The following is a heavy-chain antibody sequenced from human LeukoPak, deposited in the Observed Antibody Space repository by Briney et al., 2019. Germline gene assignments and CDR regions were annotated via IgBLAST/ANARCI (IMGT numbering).Heavy chain of an antibody. J-gene: IGHJ4*02. V-gene: IGHV3-23*01. CDR3: AKDATAMTGTFDS. Sequence: PGGSLRLSCAASGFTFSSYAMSWVRQAPGKGLEWVSAISDIGGSTYYADSVKGRFTISRDNSKNTLYLQMNSLRAEDTAVYYCAKDATAMTGTFDSWGQGTLVTVSS. CDR1: GFTFSSYA. CDR2: ISDIGGST. D-gene: IGHD6-19*01.